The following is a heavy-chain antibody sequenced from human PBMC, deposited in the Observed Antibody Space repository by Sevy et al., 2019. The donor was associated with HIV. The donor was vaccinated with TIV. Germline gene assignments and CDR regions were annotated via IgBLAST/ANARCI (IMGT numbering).Heavy chain of an antibody. V-gene: IGHV3-21*03. CDR1: GFTFSYYT. D-gene: IGHD3-22*01. Sequence: GGSLRLSCAASGFTFSYYTMNWVRQAPGKGLEWVSSISSGGSYIFYADSMKGRFTVSRDNANNSLFLQMNSLRDEDTALYYCARSTDYYDNSGYDSWGRGTLVTVSS. CDR3: ARSTDYYDNSGYDS. J-gene: IGHJ4*02. CDR2: ISSGGSYI.